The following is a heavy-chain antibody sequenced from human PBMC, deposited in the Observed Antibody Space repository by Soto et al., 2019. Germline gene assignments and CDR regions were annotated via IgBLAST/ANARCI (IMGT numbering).Heavy chain of an antibody. Sequence: GGSLRLSCAASGFTFSSYAMSWVRQAPGKGLEWVSAISGSGGSTYYADSVKGRFTISRDNSKSTLYLQMNSLRAEDTAVYYCAKRWVVAATRPYNWFVPWGKGTLVTVSS. CDR1: GFTFSSYA. D-gene: IGHD2-15*01. V-gene: IGHV3-23*01. J-gene: IGHJ5*02. CDR2: ISGSGGST. CDR3: AKRWVVAATRPYNWFVP.